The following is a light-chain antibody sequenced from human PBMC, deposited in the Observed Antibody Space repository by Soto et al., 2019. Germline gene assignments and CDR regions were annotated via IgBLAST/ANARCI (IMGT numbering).Light chain of an antibody. CDR1: QSILYSPNNKNY. V-gene: IGKV4-1*01. CDR3: QKYYYFPQN. CDR2: WAS. Sequence: DIVMTQSPDSLAVSLGERATINCKSSQSILYSPNNKNYLAWYQQKPGQPPKLLIYWASTRESGVPDRFSGRGSGTDFPLPITSPQAEDWAVYYWQKYYYFPQNFGKGPKVEIK. J-gene: IGKJ1*01.